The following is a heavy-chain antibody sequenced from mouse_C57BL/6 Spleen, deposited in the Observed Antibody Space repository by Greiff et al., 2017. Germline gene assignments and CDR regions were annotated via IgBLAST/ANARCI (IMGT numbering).Heavy chain of an antibody. Sequence: QVQLQQSGAELVRPGTSVKVSCKASGYAFTNYLIEWVKQRPGQGLEWIGVINPGSGGTNYNEKFKGKATLTADKSSSTAYMQLSSLTSEDSAVYFCARDYGSFWFAYWGQGTLVTVSA. CDR1: GYAFTNYL. V-gene: IGHV1-54*01. J-gene: IGHJ3*01. D-gene: IGHD1-1*01. CDR3: ARDYGSFWFAY. CDR2: INPGSGGT.